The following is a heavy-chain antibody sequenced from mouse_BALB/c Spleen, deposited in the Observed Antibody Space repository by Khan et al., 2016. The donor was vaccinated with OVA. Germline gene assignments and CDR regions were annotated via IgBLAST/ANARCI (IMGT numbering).Heavy chain of an antibody. V-gene: IGHV3-2*02. J-gene: IGHJ4*01. D-gene: IGHD2-3*01. Sequence: EVQLVESGPGLVKPSQSLSLTCTVTGYSITSDYAWNWIRQFPGNKLEWMGYISYSGSTNYNPALKSRISITRDTSKNQFFLQLNSVTTEDTATDYCARDGSRYNYAMDDWGQGTSVTVSS. CDR1: GYSITSDYA. CDR2: ISYSGST. CDR3: ARDGSRYNYAMDD.